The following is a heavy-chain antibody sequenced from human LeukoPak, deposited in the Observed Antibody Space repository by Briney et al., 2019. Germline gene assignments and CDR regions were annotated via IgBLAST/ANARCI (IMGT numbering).Heavy chain of an antibody. V-gene: IGHV4-59*08. CDR2: IYYSRST. J-gene: IGHJ2*01. Sequence: SETLSLTCTVSGGSISSYYWSWIRQPPGKGLEWIGYIYYSRSTNYNPSLKSRVTISVDTSKNQFSLKLSSVTAADTAVYYCARQGAQSYWYFDLWGRGTLVTVSS. CDR1: GGSISSYY. CDR3: ARQGAQSYWYFDL. D-gene: IGHD1-26*01.